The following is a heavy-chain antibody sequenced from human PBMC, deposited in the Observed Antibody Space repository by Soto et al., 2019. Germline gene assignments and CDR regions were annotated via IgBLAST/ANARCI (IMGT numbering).Heavy chain of an antibody. CDR3: ASPSLLRGFDWLFSWFDY. CDR1: GGTFSSYA. V-gene: IGHV1-69*13. Sequence: ASVKVSCKASGGTFSSYAISWVRQAPGQGLEWMGGIIPIFGTANYAQKFQGRVTITADESTGTAYMELSSLRSEDTAVYYCASPSLLRGFDWLFSWFDYWGQGTLVTVSS. D-gene: IGHD3-9*01. J-gene: IGHJ4*02. CDR2: IIPIFGTA.